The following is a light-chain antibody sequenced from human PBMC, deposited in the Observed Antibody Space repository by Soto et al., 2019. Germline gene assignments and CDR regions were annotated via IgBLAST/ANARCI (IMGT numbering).Light chain of an antibody. Sequence: QSALTQPASVSGSPGQSMTISCTSSEVGTYNLVSWYQHHPGKAPKLMIYDVSKRPSGVSNRFSGSKSGNTASLTISGLQAEDEADYYCCSYAGSSTVVFGGGTKVTVL. J-gene: IGLJ2*01. V-gene: IGLV2-23*02. CDR1: SSEVGTYNL. CDR2: DVS. CDR3: CSYAGSSTVV.